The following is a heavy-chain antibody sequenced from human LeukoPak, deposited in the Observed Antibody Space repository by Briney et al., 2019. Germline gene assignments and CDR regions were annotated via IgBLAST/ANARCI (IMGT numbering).Heavy chain of an antibody. CDR3: ASSRDGYNFDY. V-gene: IGHV4-59*08. CDR1: GGSINSYY. CDR2: IYYSGTT. J-gene: IGHJ4*02. Sequence: PSETLSLTCTVSGGSINSYYWSWIRQPPGKGLEWIGYIYYSGTTNYNPSLKSRVTISVDTSKNQFSLKLSSVTAADTAVYYCASSRDGYNFDYWGQGTLVTVSS. D-gene: IGHD5-12*01.